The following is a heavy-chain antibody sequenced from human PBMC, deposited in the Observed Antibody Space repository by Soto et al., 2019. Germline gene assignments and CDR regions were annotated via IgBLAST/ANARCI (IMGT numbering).Heavy chain of an antibody. D-gene: IGHD2-21*02. CDR1: GGTFSNYA. J-gene: IGHJ5*02. CDR2: IIPIFGTA. CDR3: ARDQGGDGFDP. V-gene: IGHV1-69*01. Sequence: QVQLVQSGAEVKKPGSSVKVSCKASGGTFSNYAINWVRQAPGQGLEWMGGIIPIFGTANYAQKFQGRVTTTTDESTSTAYMERRSLRSEDTAVYYCARDQGGDGFDPWGQGTLVTVSS.